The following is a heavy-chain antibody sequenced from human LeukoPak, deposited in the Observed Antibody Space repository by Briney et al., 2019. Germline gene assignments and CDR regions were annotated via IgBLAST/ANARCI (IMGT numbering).Heavy chain of an antibody. J-gene: IGHJ4*02. Sequence: SGTLSLTCAVSGGSISSSNWWSWVRQPPGKGLEWIGSIYYGGSAYYNPSLKSRVTISVDTSKNHFSLKLSSVTAADTAVYYCARLKKERFGELFSRLTSTPRYYFDYWGQGTLVTVSS. D-gene: IGHD3-10*01. V-gene: IGHV4-4*02. CDR3: ARLKKERFGELFSRLTSTPRYYFDY. CDR1: GGSISSSNW. CDR2: IYYGGSA.